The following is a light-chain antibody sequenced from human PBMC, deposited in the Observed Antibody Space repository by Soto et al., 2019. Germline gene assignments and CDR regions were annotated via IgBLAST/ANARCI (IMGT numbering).Light chain of an antibody. Sequence: IQLTQSPSSLSAYVGDGVTITCRASQSSRSYLTWYQQKPGKAPKLLIYAASSVQTGVSSRFSGSGSGTDFTLTISNLQPEDFATYYCQQTASTRTFGGGTKVDIK. CDR1: QSSRSY. CDR3: QQTASTRT. J-gene: IGKJ4*02. CDR2: AAS. V-gene: IGKV1-39*01.